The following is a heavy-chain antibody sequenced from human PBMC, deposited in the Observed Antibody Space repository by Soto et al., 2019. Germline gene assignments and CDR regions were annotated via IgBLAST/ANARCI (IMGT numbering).Heavy chain of an antibody. CDR2: ISAYNGNT. CDR3: ARELRYYYDSSGYLDY. CDR1: GYTFTSYG. V-gene: IGHV1-18*01. J-gene: IGHJ4*02. D-gene: IGHD3-22*01. Sequence: ASVKVSCKASGYTFTSYGISWVRQAPGQGLEWMGWISAYNGNTNYAQKLQGRVTMTTDTSTRTAYMELRSLRSDDTAVYYCARELRYYYDSSGYLDYWGQGTLVTVSS.